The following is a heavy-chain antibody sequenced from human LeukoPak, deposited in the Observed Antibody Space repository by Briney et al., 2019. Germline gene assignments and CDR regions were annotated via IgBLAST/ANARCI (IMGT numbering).Heavy chain of an antibody. CDR3: ITDVPSDLYPFDF. CDR2: IKSKADAGTT. V-gene: IGHV3-15*05. CDR1: GFTFSSAW. J-gene: IGHJ5*01. D-gene: IGHD2-21*02. Sequence: GSLRLSCEASGFTFSSAWMSWVRQAPGKGPECVGRIKSKADAGTTDYGAPVKGRFSISRDDSKNTLYLQMNSLKAEDTAVYYCITDVPSDLYPFDFWGQGTLVTVSS.